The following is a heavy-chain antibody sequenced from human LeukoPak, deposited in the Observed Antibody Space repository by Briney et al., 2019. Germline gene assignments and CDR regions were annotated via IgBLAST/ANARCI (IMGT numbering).Heavy chain of an antibody. D-gene: IGHD3-22*01. CDR3: ARFLYYYDSSGYYYFDY. CDR2: IYPGDSDT. Sequence: GESLKISCKGSGYSFTSYWIGWVRQMPGKGLEWMGIIYPGDSDTRYSPSFQGQVTISADKSISTAYLQWSSLKASDTAMYYCARFLYYYDSSGYYYFDYWGQGTLVTVSS. CDR1: GYSFTSYW. J-gene: IGHJ4*02. V-gene: IGHV5-51*01.